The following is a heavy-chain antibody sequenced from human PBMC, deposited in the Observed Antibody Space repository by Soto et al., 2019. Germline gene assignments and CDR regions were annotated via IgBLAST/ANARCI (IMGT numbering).Heavy chain of an antibody. V-gene: IGHV3-48*01. CDR3: ARFPGKGNSYNWFDP. D-gene: IGHD4-4*01. CDR2: VSGGSRTI. Sequence: EVQLVESGGGLVQPGGSLRLSCTASGFTFREYSMNWVRQAPGKGLEWVSYVSGGSRTIFYADSVKGRFTISRDNAKNSMYLQMNSLRVEDTAVYYCARFPGKGNSYNWFDPWGQGTLVTVSS. J-gene: IGHJ5*02. CDR1: GFTFREYS.